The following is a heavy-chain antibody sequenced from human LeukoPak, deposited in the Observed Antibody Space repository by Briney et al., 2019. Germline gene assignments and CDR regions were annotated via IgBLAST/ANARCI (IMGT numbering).Heavy chain of an antibody. CDR2: IYYSGST. D-gene: IGHD4-17*01. CDR1: GGSVTNYH. CDR3: ARVRDGDYGFDY. J-gene: IGHJ4*02. V-gene: IGHV4-59*02. Sequence: PSETLSLTCTVSGGSVTNYHWSWIRQPPGKEQEWIGHIYYSGSTNYNPSLKSRVTISIDSSKNQFSLKLNSVTAADTAVYYCARVRDGDYGFDYWGQGTLITVSS.